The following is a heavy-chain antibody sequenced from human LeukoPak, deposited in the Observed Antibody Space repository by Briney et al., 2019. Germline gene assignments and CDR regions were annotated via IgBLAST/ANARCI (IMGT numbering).Heavy chain of an antibody. CDR1: GGSFSGYY. V-gene: IGHV4-34*01. Sequence: PSETLSLTCAVYGGSFSGYYWSWIRQPPGKGLEWIGEINHSGSTNYNPSLKSRVTISVDTSKNQFSLKLSSVTAADTAVYYCARAFDFWSGTDALDIWGQGTMVTVSS. CDR2: INHSGST. D-gene: IGHD3-3*01. J-gene: IGHJ3*02. CDR3: ARAFDFWSGTDALDI.